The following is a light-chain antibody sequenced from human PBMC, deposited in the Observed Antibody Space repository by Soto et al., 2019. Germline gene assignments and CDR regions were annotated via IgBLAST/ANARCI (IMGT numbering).Light chain of an antibody. CDR1: SSDVGGYNH. Sequence: QSALTQPSSLSWSPGQSITISCTGTSSDVGGYNHVSWYQHYPGKAPKLIIYDVTNRPSGVSNRFSGSKSGNTASLTISGLQAEDEADYFCSSYTRSTIYVFGTGTKVTVL. J-gene: IGLJ1*01. V-gene: IGLV2-14*03. CDR3: SSYTRSTIYV. CDR2: DVT.